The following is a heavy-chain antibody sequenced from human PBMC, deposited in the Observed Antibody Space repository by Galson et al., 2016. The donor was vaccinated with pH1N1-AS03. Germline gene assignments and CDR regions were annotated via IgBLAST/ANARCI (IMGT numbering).Heavy chain of an antibody. V-gene: IGHV3-33*01. Sequence: SLRLSCAASGFTFRSFAMHWVRQAPGKGLEWVAVIWYDGSDKYYGDSVKGRFTISRDNSKNTAYLQLNSLRAEDTAVYYCARETGYCGSSSCYGKLDYWGQGTLVTVSS. CDR1: GFTFRSFA. J-gene: IGHJ4*02. D-gene: IGHD2-2*01. CDR2: IWYDGSDK. CDR3: ARETGYCGSSSCYGKLDY.